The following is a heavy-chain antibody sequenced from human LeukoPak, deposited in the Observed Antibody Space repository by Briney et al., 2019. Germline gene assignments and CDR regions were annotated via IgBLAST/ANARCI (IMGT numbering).Heavy chain of an antibody. CDR3: ARDNYDNSGYYFDY. CDR1: GGSISSSNW. Sequence: ASETLSLTCAVSGGSISSSNWWSWVRQPPGKGLEWIGEIYHSGRTNYTPSLKSRVTISVDKSKNQLSLKLSSVTAADAAVYYCARDNYDNSGYYFDYWGQGTLVTVS. V-gene: IGHV4-4*02. CDR2: IYHSGRT. J-gene: IGHJ4*02. D-gene: IGHD3-22*01.